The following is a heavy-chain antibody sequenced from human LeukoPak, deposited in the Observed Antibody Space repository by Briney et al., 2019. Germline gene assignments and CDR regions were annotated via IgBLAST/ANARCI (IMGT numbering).Heavy chain of an antibody. CDR2: IYYSGNT. D-gene: IGHD4-11*01. CDR3: ARTQGWGTVRTGYYCGMDV. J-gene: IGHJ6*02. V-gene: IGHV4-39*07. Sequence: SETLSLTCTVSGGSISNNSYYWGWIRQPPGKGLEWIGSIYYSGNTYYNPSLKSRVTISLDTSKNQFSLNLGFVTATDTAVYYCARTQGWGTVRTGYYCGMDVWGQGTTVTVSS. CDR1: GGSISNNSYY.